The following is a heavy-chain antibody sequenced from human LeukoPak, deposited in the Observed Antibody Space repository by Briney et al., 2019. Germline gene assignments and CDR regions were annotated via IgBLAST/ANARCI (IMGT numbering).Heavy chain of an antibody. V-gene: IGHV1-8*01. D-gene: IGHD4-17*01. CDR1: GYTFTSYD. J-gene: IGHJ6*02. Sequence: ASVKVSCKASGYTFTSYDINWVRQATGQGLEWMGWMNPNSGNTGYAQKFQGRVTMTGNTSISTAYMELSSLRSEDTAVYYCARDREATVTSGGYYYGMDVWGQGTTVTVSS. CDR2: MNPNSGNT. CDR3: ARDREATVTSGGYYYGMDV.